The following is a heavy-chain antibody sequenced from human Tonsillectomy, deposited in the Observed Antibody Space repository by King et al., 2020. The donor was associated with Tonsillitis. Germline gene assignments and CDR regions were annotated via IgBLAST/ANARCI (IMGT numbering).Heavy chain of an antibody. J-gene: IGHJ4*02. D-gene: IGHD5-12*01. V-gene: IGHV3-7*01. Sequence: QLVQSGGGLVQPGGSLRLSCAASGFTFSSYWVSWCRQAPGRGLEWGANIKQDGSEKYSVDSVKGRFTISRDNAKNSLYLQMNSLRAEDTAVYYCARDNSGYGDYWGQGTLVTVSS. CDR3: ARDNSGYGDY. CDR1: GFTFSSYW. CDR2: IKQDGSEK.